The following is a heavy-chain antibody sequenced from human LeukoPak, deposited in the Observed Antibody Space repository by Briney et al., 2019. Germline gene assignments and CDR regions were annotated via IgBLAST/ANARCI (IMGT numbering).Heavy chain of an antibody. Sequence: VGSLRLSCAASGFVFDDYGMSWVRHAPGKGLEWGSGLSWNGGSTGYADSVKGRFTISRDNVKNTLYLQMNSLRAEDTALYYCTRYTRVEGLDLWGRGTLVTVSS. V-gene: IGHV3-20*04. J-gene: IGHJ5*02. CDR1: GFVFDDYG. CDR3: TRYTRVEGLDL. D-gene: IGHD1-14*01. CDR2: LSWNGGST.